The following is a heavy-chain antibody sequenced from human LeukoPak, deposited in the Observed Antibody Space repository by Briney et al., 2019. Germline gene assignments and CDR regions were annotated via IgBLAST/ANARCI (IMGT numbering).Heavy chain of an antibody. Sequence: GGSLRLSCAASGFTFSSYAMSWVRQAPGKGLEWVSAISGSGGSTYYADSVKGRLTISRDNSKNTLYLQMNSLRAEDTAVYYCAKRGSYCSGGSCYPHFDYWGQGTLVTVSS. D-gene: IGHD2-15*01. CDR1: GFTFSSYA. CDR3: AKRGSYCSGGSCYPHFDY. J-gene: IGHJ4*02. CDR2: ISGSGGST. V-gene: IGHV3-23*01.